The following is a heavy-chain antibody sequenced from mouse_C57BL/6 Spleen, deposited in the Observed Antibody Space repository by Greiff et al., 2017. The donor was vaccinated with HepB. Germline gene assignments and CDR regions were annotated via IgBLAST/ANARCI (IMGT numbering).Heavy chain of an antibody. CDR2: IYPGDGDT. Sequence: QVQLKESGAELVKPGASVKISCKASGYAFSSYWMNWVKQRPGKGLEWIGQIYPGDGDTNYNGKFKGKATLTADKSSSTAYMQLSSLTSEDSAVYFCARRPRQHYFDYWGQGTTLTVSS. CDR3: ARRPRQHYFDY. V-gene: IGHV1-80*01. CDR1: GYAFSSYW. D-gene: IGHD3-2*01. J-gene: IGHJ2*01.